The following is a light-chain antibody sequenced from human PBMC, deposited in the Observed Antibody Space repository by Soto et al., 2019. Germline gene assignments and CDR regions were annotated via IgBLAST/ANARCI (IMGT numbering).Light chain of an antibody. CDR3: QQYNNWPRT. V-gene: IGKV3-15*01. Sequence: EIVVTHSPSTLSLSPVERATLSCRASQSVSSNLAWYQQKPGQAPRLLIYGASTRATGIPARFSGSGSGTEFTLTISSLQSEDFAVYYCQQYNNWPRTFGQGTKVDTK. CDR1: QSVSSN. CDR2: GAS. J-gene: IGKJ1*01.